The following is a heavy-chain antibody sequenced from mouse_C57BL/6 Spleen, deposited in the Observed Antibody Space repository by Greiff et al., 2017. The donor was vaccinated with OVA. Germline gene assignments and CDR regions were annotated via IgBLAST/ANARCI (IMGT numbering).Heavy chain of an antibody. CDR2: ISSGGSYT. J-gene: IGHJ2*01. Sequence: DVMLVESGGDLVKPGGSLKLSCAASGFTFSSYGMSWVRQTPDKRLEWVATISSGGSYTYYPDSVKGRFTISRDNAKNTLYLQMSSLKSEDTAMYYCARGGYSNPFDYWGQGTTLTVSS. CDR1: GFTFSSYG. CDR3: ARGGYSNPFDY. V-gene: IGHV5-6*02. D-gene: IGHD2-5*01.